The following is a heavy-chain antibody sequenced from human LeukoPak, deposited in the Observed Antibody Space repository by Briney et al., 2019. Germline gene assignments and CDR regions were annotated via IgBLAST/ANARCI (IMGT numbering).Heavy chain of an antibody. D-gene: IGHD2-2*01. Sequence: ASVKVSCKASGYTFTSYGISWVRQAPGQGLERMGWISAYNGNTNYAQKLQGRVTMTTDTSTSTAYMELRSLRSDDTAVYYCARGLDCSSTSCLCDYWGQGTLVTVSS. V-gene: IGHV1-18*04. CDR1: GYTFTSYG. J-gene: IGHJ4*02. CDR2: ISAYNGNT. CDR3: ARGLDCSSTSCLCDY.